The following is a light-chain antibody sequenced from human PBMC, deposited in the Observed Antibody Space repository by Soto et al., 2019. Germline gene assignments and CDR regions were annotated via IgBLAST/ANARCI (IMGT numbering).Light chain of an antibody. CDR3: QQYGSSMYT. V-gene: IGKV3-20*01. CDR1: QSVSSSY. CDR2: GAS. Sequence: EIMLTQSPGTLSLSPGERATLSCRASQSVSSSYLAWYQQKPGQPPRLLIYGASTRATGIPDRFSGSGSVTDFTLTISRLEPEDFAVYFCQQYGSSMYTFGQGTKLEIK. J-gene: IGKJ2*01.